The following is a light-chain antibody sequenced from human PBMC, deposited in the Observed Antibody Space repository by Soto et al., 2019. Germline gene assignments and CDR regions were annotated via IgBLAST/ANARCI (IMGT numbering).Light chain of an antibody. CDR3: QQYDNV. V-gene: IGKV1-33*01. Sequence: DIQMTQSPSSLSASVGDRVTITCQASQDISNYLNWYQQKPGKAPKLLIYDESNLETGVPSRFSGSGSGTDFTCTISSLEPEDISSYDCQQYDNVFGQGTKLEIK. J-gene: IGKJ2*01. CDR2: DES. CDR1: QDISNY.